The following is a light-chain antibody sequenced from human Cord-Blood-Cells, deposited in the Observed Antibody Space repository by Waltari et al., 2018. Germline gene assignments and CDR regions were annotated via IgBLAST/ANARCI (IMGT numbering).Light chain of an antibody. CDR3: QQYYSTPPYT. CDR1: QSVLYSSNNKNY. Sequence: DIVMTQSPDSLAVSLGERATINCKSSQSVLYSSNNKNYLAWYQQKPGQPPKLHIYWASTRESGVPGRFSGSGSGTYFTLTISSLQAEDVAVYDCQQYYSTPPYTFGQGTKLEIK. V-gene: IGKV4-1*01. J-gene: IGKJ2*01. CDR2: WAS.